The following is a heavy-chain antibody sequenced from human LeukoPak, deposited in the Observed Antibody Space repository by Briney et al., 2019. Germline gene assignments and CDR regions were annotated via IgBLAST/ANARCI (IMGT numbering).Heavy chain of an antibody. CDR3: ARGKDYYDTSGYPTFHY. CDR1: GGSISTYY. CDR2: IYYSGST. V-gene: IGHV4-59*01. J-gene: IGHJ4*02. Sequence: SETLSLTCTVSGGSISTYYWSWIRQPPGKGLEWIGYIYYSGSTNHNPSLKSRVTISVDTSKNQLSLKLTSVLAADTAVYYCARGKDYYDTSGYPTFHYWGQGTLVTVPS. D-gene: IGHD3-22*01.